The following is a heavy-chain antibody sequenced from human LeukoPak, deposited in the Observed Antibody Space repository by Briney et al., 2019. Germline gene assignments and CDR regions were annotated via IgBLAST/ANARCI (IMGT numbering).Heavy chain of an antibody. CDR2: IYYSGST. Sequence: SETLSLTCAVSGGSISSYCLSWIRQPPGKGLEWIGYIYYSGSTNYNPSLKSRVTISVDTSKIQFSLKLSTATAADTAVYYCARGEYYYGSGSYYMHCYYYGMDVWGQGTTDTVSS. V-gene: IGHV4-59*01. D-gene: IGHD3-10*01. J-gene: IGHJ6*02. CDR3: ARGEYYYGSGSYYMHCYYYGMDV. CDR1: GGSISSYC.